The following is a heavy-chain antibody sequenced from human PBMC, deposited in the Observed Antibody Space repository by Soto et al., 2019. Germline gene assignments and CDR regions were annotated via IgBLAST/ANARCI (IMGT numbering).Heavy chain of an antibody. CDR3: ARYPESYYYYAMDV. D-gene: IGHD2-2*01. Sequence: GGSLRLSCAASGFTFSSYTMHWVRQAPGKGLEWVAVISLDGSNKYYADSVKGRFTISRDNSKNTLYLQMNSLRADDTAVYYCARYPESYYYYAMDVWGQGTTVTVSS. V-gene: IGHV3-30-3*01. CDR1: GFTFSSYT. CDR2: ISLDGSNK. J-gene: IGHJ6*02.